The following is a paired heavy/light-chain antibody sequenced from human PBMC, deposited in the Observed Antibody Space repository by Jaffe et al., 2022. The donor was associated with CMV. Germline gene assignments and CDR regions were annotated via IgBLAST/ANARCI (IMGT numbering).Heavy chain of an antibody. V-gene: IGHV3-33*08. D-gene: IGHD3-3*01. J-gene: IGHJ3*02. CDR1: GFTFSMYG. CDR2: ISHDGTRK. CDR3: ARDGFTTSHAFDI. Sequence: QEQLLESGGGVVQPGRSLRLSCAASGFTFSMYGMHWVRQAPGKGLEWVTFISHDGTRKEYVDSVKGRFTISRDDSKNLVQLQMNSLRAEDTAVYYCARDGFTTSHAFDIWGQGTMVTVSS.
Light chain of an antibody. V-gene: IGLV1-51*01. CDR2: DNN. Sequence: QSVLTQPPSVSAAPGQKVTISCSGSSSDIGNNYVSWYQQLPGTVPKLLIYDNNKRPSGIPDRFSGSKSGTSATLGITGLQTGDEADYYCGTWDISLSVWVFGGGTKLTVL. CDR3: GTWDISLSVWV. J-gene: IGLJ3*02. CDR1: SSDIGNNY.